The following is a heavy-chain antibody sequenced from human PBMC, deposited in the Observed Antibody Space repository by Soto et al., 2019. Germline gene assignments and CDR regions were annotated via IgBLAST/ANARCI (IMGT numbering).Heavy chain of an antibody. CDR3: ARDGVRYCTSDVGYTNPWDY. D-gene: IGHD2-8*01. CDR1: GDTFTSYG. CDR2: ISSYIVNT. J-gene: IGHJ4*02. V-gene: IGHV1-18*01. Sequence: QVQLVQSGAELEKPWASVKVSCKASGDTFTSYGISWVRQAPGQGLEWKGWISSYIVNTKYAQKLQGRVTMTTDTTTSTADMEVSSLRADDTAVYYCARDGVRYCTSDVGYTNPWDYLGQGALVTVSS.